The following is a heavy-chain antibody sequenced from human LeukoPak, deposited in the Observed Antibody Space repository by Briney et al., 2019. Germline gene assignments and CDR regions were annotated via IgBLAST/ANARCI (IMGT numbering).Heavy chain of an antibody. Sequence: GSLRLSCAASGFTFSDYYMSWIRQPPGKGLEWIGVYHVGTTDYNPSLKSRVTISVDRSKNQMSLKLSSVTAADTAVYYCARCLGFRIGSSWYPDAFDIWGQGTMVTVSS. V-gene: IGHV4-38-2*01. CDR1: GFTFSDYY. CDR3: ARCLGFRIGSSWYPDAFDI. D-gene: IGHD6-13*01. CDR2: VYHVGTT. J-gene: IGHJ3*02.